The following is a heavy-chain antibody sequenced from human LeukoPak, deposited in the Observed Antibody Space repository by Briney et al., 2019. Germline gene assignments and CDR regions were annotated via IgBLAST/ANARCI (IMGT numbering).Heavy chain of an antibody. D-gene: IGHD6-25*01. CDR2: ISGSGGRI. CDR1: GFTFSSYA. J-gene: IGHJ4*02. CDR3: AKDRRGGLYSSAQTLDY. V-gene: IGHV3-23*01. Sequence: PGGSLRLSCAASGFTFSSYAINWVRQAPGKGLEWVSSISGSGGRIYYADSVKGRFTISRDKSKNTLYLQMNNLRAGDTAVYYCAKDRRGGLYSSAQTLDYWGQGNQVTVSS.